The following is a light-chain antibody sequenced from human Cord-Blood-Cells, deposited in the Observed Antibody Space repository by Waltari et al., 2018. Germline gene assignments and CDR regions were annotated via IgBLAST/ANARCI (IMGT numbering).Light chain of an antibody. CDR1: ESVSSN. V-gene: IGKV3-15*01. CDR2: CAY. CDR3: QQYNNWPPFT. Sequence: EIVMTQSPATLSVSPGERATPSCRASESVSSNLAWYQQTPGQAPRRLIYCAYTRATGIPARFSGSGSGTEFTLTISSLQSEDFAVYYCQQYNNWPPFTFGPGTKVDIK. J-gene: IGKJ3*01.